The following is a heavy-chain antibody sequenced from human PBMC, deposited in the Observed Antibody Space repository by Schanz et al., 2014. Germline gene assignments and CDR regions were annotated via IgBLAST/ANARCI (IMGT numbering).Heavy chain of an antibody. CDR3: ARGRSQGYSYGHNIGAYYFGMDV. V-gene: IGHV1-8*01. CDR1: GYTFTSYD. J-gene: IGHJ6*02. Sequence: QVQLIQSGAEVKKPGASVKVSCTASGYTFTSYDINWVRQAPGQGLEWLGWMNPNSGNPGFAQKFQGRVTMTRNTSMSTAYMELSSLRSEDTAVYYCARGRSQGYSYGHNIGAYYFGMDVWGQGTTVTVSS. CDR2: MNPNSGNP. D-gene: IGHD5-18*01.